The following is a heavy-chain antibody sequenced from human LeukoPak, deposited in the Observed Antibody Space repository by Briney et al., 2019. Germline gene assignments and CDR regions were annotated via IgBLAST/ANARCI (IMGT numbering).Heavy chain of an antibody. J-gene: IGHJ5*02. CDR1: GFTFDDYA. Sequence: PGGSLRLSCAASGFTFDDYAMHWVRQAPGKGLEWVSGISWNSGSIGYADSVKGRFTISRDNAKNSLYLQMNSLRAEDTALYYCAKENSRMVRGGTSWFDPWGQGTLVTVSS. CDR3: AKENSRMVRGGTSWFDP. D-gene: IGHD3-10*01. CDR2: ISWNSGSI. V-gene: IGHV3-9*01.